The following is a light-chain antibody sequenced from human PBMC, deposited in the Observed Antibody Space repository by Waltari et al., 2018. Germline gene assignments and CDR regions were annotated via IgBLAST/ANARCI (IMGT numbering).Light chain of an antibody. CDR3: QTWGNDIHIV. V-gene: IGLV4-69*01. J-gene: IGLJ2*01. CDR2: LNSAGSH. Sequence: QPVLTQSPSASASLGASVNLTCTLTSGRTSYVIAWPPQQPDKAPRFLMKLNSAGSHIKGDGIPDRFSGSSSGAERYLTISSLQSEDEADYYCQTWGNDIHIVFGGGTKLTVL. CDR1: SGRTSYV.